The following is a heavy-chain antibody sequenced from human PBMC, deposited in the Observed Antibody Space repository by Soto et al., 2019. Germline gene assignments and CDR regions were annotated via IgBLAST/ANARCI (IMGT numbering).Heavy chain of an antibody. CDR1: GFTFSNAW. Sequence: GGSLRLSCAASGFTFSNAWMSWVRQAPGKGLEWVGRIKSKTDGVTTDYAAPVKGRFTISRDDSKNTLYLQMNSLKTEDTAVYYCSTEPGIFGEFDYWGQGTLVTVSS. J-gene: IGHJ4*02. CDR2: IKSKTDGVTT. D-gene: IGHD3-10*01. V-gene: IGHV3-15*01. CDR3: STEPGIFGEFDY.